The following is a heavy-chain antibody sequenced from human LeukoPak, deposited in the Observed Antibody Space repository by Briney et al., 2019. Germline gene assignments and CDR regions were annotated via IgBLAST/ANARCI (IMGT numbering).Heavy chain of an antibody. CDR2: ISGSGDNT. CDR1: GFTFSSYA. CDR3: ARDIGTIDPFDY. V-gene: IGHV3-23*01. D-gene: IGHD3-10*01. Sequence: GGSLRLSCAASGFTFSSYAMSWVRQAPGKGLEWVSAISGSGDNTYYADSVKGRFTISRDNSRDTLYLQMNSLRAEDTAVYYCARDIGTIDPFDYWGQGTLVTVSS. J-gene: IGHJ4*02.